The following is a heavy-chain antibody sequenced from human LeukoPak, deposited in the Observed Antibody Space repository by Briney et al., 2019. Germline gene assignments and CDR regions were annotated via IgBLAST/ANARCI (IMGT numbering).Heavy chain of an antibody. D-gene: IGHD6-19*01. V-gene: IGHV4-59*02. J-gene: IGHJ4*02. CDR2: IYYSGST. CDR1: GASVTSYY. Sequence: SETLSLTCTVSGASVTSYYWSWIRQPPGKGLEWIGYIYYSGSTNYNPSLKSRVTISVDTSKNQFSLKLSSVTAADTAVYYCARAGRNIAVAGVDYWGQGTLVTVSS. CDR3: ARAGRNIAVAGVDY.